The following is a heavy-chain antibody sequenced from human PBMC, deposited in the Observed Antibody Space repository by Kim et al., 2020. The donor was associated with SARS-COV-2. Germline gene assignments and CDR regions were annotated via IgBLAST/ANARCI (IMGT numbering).Heavy chain of an antibody. CDR3: ARDQRALVAWGTYYFDS. CDR2: ISSSSTYI. D-gene: IGHD5-18*01. J-gene: IGHJ4*02. Sequence: GGSLRLSCGASGFTFSSYSMNWVRQAPGKGLEWVSSISSSSTYIWYADSVKGRFTISRDNAKNSLYLQMNSLRAEDTAVYYCARDQRALVAWGTYYFDSWGQGTLVTVSS. V-gene: IGHV3-21*01. CDR1: GFTFSSYS.